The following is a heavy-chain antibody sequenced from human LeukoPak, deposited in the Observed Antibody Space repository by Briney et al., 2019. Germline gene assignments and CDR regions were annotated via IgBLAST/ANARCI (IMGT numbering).Heavy chain of an antibody. J-gene: IGHJ4*02. D-gene: IGHD3-3*01. CDR3: ASSYDYWSGFNY. CDR1: GFTFSSYS. CDR2: MSSSSTHI. Sequence: KSGGSLRLSCAASGFTFSSYSMNWVRQAPGKGLEWVSSMSSSSTHIYYADSVKGRFAISRDNGKNSLYLQMNSLRVEDTAVCYCASSYDYWSGFNYWGQGTPVTVSS. V-gene: IGHV3-21*01.